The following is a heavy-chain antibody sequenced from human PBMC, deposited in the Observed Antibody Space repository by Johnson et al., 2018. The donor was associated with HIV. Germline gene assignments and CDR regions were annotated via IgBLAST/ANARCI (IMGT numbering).Heavy chain of an antibody. D-gene: IGHD1-26*01. CDR2: ISYDGSDK. V-gene: IGHV3-30*04. CDR1: GFTFSSYA. CDR3: AKDASGSYSRAQSISDAFDI. Sequence: QVQLVESGGGVVQPGRSLRLSCAASGFTFSSYAMHWVRQAPGKGLEWVAVISYDGSDKYYADSVTGRFTISRVNSKNSLYLQMNSLRTEDTALYYCAKDASGSYSRAQSISDAFDIWGQGTMVTVSS. J-gene: IGHJ3*02.